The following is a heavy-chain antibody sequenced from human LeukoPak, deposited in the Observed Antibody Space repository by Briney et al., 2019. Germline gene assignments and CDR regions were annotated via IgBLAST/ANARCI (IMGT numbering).Heavy chain of an antibody. CDR1: GGSISSGGYY. CDR2: IYYSGST. J-gene: IGHJ4*02. Sequence: SETLSLTCTVSGGSISSGGYYWSWIRQHPGKGLEWIGYIYYSGSTYYNPSLKSRVTISVDTSKNQFSLKLSSVTAADTAVYYCARATYYYDSSGRPIDYWGQGTLVTVSS. V-gene: IGHV4-31*03. CDR3: ARATYYYDSSGRPIDY. D-gene: IGHD3-22*01.